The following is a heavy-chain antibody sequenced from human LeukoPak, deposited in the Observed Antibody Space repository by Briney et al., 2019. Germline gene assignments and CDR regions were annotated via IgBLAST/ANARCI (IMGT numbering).Heavy chain of an antibody. V-gene: IGHV3-23*01. J-gene: IGHJ4*02. CDR3: AKGGSYRSQPYFDY. CDR2: ISDSGGYT. Sequence: GGSLRLSCAASGLTFRTYAMSWVRQAPGKGLEWVSSISDSGGYTSYADSVKGRSTISRDNSKNTVYLQMNSLRAEDTAVYYCAKGGSYRSQPYFDYWGQGTPVTVSS. CDR1: GLTFRTYA. D-gene: IGHD3-16*02.